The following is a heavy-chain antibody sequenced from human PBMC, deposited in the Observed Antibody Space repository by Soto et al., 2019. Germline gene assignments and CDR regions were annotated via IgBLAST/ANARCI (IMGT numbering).Heavy chain of an antibody. J-gene: IGHJ6*03. Sequence: GGSLRLSCAASGFTVSSNYMSWVRQAPGKGLEWVSVIYSGGSTNYADSVKGRFTISRDNSKNTLYLQMNSLRAEDTAVYYCARGWRECSGGSCYGAYYYYYMDVWGKGTTVTVSS. CDR3: ARGWRECSGGSCYGAYYYYYMDV. V-gene: IGHV3-66*01. CDR1: GFTVSSNY. D-gene: IGHD2-15*01. CDR2: IYSGGST.